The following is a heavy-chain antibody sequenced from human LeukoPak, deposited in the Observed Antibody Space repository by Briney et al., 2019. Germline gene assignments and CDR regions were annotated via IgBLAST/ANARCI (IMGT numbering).Heavy chain of an antibody. CDR3: SYSLGNYYDSSGYFRGATYYFDY. CDR2: ISAYNGNT. J-gene: IGHJ4*02. Sequence: ASVKVSCKASGYTFTSYGISWVRQAPGQGLEWMGWISAYNGNTNYAQKLQGRVTMTTDTSTSTAYMELSSLRSEDTAVYYCSYSLGNYYDSSGYFRGATYYFDYWGQGTLVTVSS. V-gene: IGHV1-18*01. D-gene: IGHD3-22*01. CDR1: GYTFTSYG.